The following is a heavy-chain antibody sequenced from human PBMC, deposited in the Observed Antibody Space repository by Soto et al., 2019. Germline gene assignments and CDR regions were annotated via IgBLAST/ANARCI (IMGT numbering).Heavy chain of an antibody. CDR3: AREHYDHGDYYGMDV. Sequence: QVQLQESGPGLVKPSQTLSPTCTVSGGSISSGGYYWSWIRQHPGKGLEWIGYIYYSGSTYYNPSLKSRVTISVDTSKNQFSLKLSSVTAADTAVYYCAREHYDHGDYYGMDVWGQGTTVTVSS. CDR1: GGSISSGGYY. J-gene: IGHJ6*02. D-gene: IGHD3-3*01. V-gene: IGHV4-31*03. CDR2: IYYSGST.